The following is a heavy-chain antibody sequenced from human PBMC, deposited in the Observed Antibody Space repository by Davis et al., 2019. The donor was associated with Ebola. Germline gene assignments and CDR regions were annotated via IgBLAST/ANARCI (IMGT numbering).Heavy chain of an antibody. J-gene: IGHJ6*04. CDR3: ARADYGSGSSYGMDV. CDR1: GFTFSSYS. Sequence: GESLKISCAASGFTFSSYSMNWVRQAPGKGLEWVSYISSSSSTIYYADSVKGRFTISRDNAKNSLYLQMNSLRYEDTAVYYCARADYGSGSSYGMDVWGKGTTVTVSS. CDR2: ISSSSSTI. V-gene: IGHV3-48*02. D-gene: IGHD3-10*01.